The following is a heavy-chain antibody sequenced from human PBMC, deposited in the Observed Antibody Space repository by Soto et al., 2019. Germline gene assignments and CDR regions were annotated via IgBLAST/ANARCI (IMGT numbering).Heavy chain of an antibody. V-gene: IGHV3-21*01. CDR3: ASLKGTIAVADSYYYYGMDV. J-gene: IGHJ6*02. CDR1: GFTFSSYS. CDR2: ISSSSSYI. Sequence: GGSLRLSXAASGFTFSSYSMNWVRQAPGKGLEWVSSISSSSSYIYYADSVKGRFTISRDNAKNSLYLQMNSLRAEDTAVYYCASLKGTIAVADSYYYYGMDVWGQGTTVTVSS. D-gene: IGHD6-19*01.